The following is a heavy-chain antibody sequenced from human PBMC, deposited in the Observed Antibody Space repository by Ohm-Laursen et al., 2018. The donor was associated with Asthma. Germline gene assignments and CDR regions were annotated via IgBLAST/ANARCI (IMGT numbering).Heavy chain of an antibody. Sequence: SLRLSCAASGFTFSSYGMHWVRQAPGKGLEWVAVIWYDGSNKYYADSVKGRLTISRDNSKNTLYLQMNSLRAEDTAVYYCARGRHGGNSNWFDPWGQGTLVTVSS. CDR1: GFTFSSYG. CDR2: IWYDGSNK. D-gene: IGHD4-23*01. CDR3: ARGRHGGNSNWFDP. J-gene: IGHJ5*02. V-gene: IGHV3-33*01.